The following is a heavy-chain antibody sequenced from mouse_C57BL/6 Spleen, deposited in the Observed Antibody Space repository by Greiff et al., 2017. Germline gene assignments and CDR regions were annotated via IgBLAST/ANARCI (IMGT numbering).Heavy chain of an antibody. D-gene: IGHD2-2*01. CDR2: INPNNGGT. V-gene: IGHV1-18*01. CDR3: AREGNFGLRRPFAY. CDR1: GYTFTDYN. Sequence: EVQLQQSGPELVKPGASVKIPCKASGYTFTDYNMDWVKQSHGKSLEWIGDINPNNGGTIYNQKFKGKATLTVDKSSSTAYMELRSLTSEDTAVYYCAREGNFGLRRPFAYWGQGTLVTVSA. J-gene: IGHJ3*01.